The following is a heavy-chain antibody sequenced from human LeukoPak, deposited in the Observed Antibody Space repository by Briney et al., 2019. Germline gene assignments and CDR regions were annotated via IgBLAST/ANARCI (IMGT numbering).Heavy chain of an antibody. CDR2: ISYDGSNK. D-gene: IGHD1-26*01. CDR3: ARDNTIVGASPLYFYYGMDV. CDR1: GFTFSSYA. V-gene: IGHV3-30-3*01. Sequence: GGSLRLSCAASGFTFSSYAMHWVRQAPGKGLEWVAVISYDGSNKYYADSVKGRFTISRDNPKNTLYLQMNSLRAEDTAVHYCARDNTIVGASPLYFYYGMDVWGQGTTVTVSS. J-gene: IGHJ6*02.